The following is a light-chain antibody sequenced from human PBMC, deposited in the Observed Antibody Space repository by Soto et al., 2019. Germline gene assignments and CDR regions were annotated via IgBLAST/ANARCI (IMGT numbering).Light chain of an antibody. CDR1: SSDVGGYNY. Sequence: QSALTQPASVSGSPGQSITISCTGTSSDVGGYNYVSWYQQHPGKVTKLMIYEVSNRPSGVSNRFSGSKSGNTASLTISGLQAEDEADYYCSSYTSSTTYVFGTGPKLTVL. CDR3: SSYTSSTTYV. J-gene: IGLJ1*01. V-gene: IGLV2-14*01. CDR2: EVS.